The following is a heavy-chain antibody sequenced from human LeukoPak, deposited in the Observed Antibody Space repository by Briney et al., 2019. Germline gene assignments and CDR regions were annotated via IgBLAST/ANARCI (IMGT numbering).Heavy chain of an antibody. Sequence: ASVKVSCKASTYTFTCYAMHWVRQAPGQGLEWMGWINPNSGAAQYAEKFQGRVTMTRDTSISTAYMELTRLTSVDTAVYYCAKMRGPLYASGWYYFDYWGQGTLVTVSS. D-gene: IGHD6-19*01. J-gene: IGHJ4*02. CDR3: AKMRGPLYASGWYYFDY. CDR2: INPNSGAA. V-gene: IGHV1-2*02. CDR1: TYTFTCYA.